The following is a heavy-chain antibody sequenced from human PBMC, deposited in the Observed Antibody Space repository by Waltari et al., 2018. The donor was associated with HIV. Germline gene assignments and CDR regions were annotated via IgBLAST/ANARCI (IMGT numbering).Heavy chain of an antibody. V-gene: IGHV3-33*01. CDR1: GFTFSSYG. CDR3: ARDDTSMTTVTSPDY. Sequence: QVQLVESGGGVVQPGRSLRLSCAASGFTFSSYGMHWVRQAPGKGLEWVAVIWYDGSNKYYADSVKGRFTISRDNSKNTLYLQMNSLRAEDTAVYYCARDDTSMTTVTSPDYWGQGTLVTVSS. D-gene: IGHD4-17*01. J-gene: IGHJ4*02. CDR2: IWYDGSNK.